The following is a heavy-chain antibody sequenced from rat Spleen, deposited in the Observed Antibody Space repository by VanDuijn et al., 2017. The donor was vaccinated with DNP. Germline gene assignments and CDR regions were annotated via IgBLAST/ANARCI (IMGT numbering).Heavy chain of an antibody. CDR2: ITSDGSST. D-gene: IGHD1-12*03. CDR3: TTDTMMVPFAY. Sequence: EVQLVESGGGLVQPGRSLKLSCAASGFTFSTYDMAWVRQAPKKGLDWVATITSDGSSTYYRDSVKGRFTISRDNVKSTLYLQMDSLRSEDTATYYCTTDTMMVPFAYWGQGTLVTVSS. V-gene: IGHV5-7*01. CDR1: GFTFSTYD. J-gene: IGHJ3*01.